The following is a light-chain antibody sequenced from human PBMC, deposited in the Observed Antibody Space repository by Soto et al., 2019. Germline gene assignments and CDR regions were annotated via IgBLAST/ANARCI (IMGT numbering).Light chain of an antibody. Sequence: QPVLTQPASVSGSPGQSITISCTGTSGAFGTYDVVSWYRHRPGKAPELLIYEVNKRHPGVSDRFSASKSGNTASLRISGLQAEDEGDYYCSSYAPLLFGGGTQLTVL. CDR1: SGAFGTYDV. CDR3: SSYAPLL. J-gene: IGLJ2*01. CDR2: EVN. V-gene: IGLV2-23*02.